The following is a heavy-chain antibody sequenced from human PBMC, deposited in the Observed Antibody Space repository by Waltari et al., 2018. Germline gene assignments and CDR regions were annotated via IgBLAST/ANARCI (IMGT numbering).Heavy chain of an antibody. CDR1: GFTCGHSW. Sequence: EVQLVESGGGLVQPGGSLRLSCAAYGFTCGHSWMYWFRQSPGQGLVWVSRISMDGSIVNYADSVKGRFTISRDNSRNTVFLQINSLRAEDTAIYYCAKDQRVAPTSLPNYYYGMDVWGQGTTVTVSS. CDR2: ISMDGSIV. D-gene: IGHD1-1*01. J-gene: IGHJ6*02. CDR3: AKDQRVAPTSLPNYYYGMDV. V-gene: IGHV3-74*01.